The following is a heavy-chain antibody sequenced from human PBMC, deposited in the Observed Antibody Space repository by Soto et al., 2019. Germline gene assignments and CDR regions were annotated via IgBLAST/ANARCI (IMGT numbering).Heavy chain of an antibody. CDR1: GGSISSGGYY. CDR2: IFHSGST. V-gene: IGHV4-30-4*01. J-gene: IGHJ6*02. Sequence: SETLSLTCTVSGGSISSGGYYWTWVRQPPGKGLEWIGNIFHSGSTYYTPSLQSRVTISLDTSKNHFSLKLSSVTPADTAVYYCARDRYYGSGTYYNFYSGMDVWGQGTTVTVSS. CDR3: ARDRYYGSGTYYNFYSGMDV. D-gene: IGHD3-10*01.